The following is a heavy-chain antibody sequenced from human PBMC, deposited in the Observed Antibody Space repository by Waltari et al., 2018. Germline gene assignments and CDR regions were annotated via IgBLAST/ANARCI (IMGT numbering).Heavy chain of an antibody. CDR3: ARGAGDSGMGS. Sequence: QVQLVQSGAEVKKPGSSVKVSCKASGGTFSSYAISWVRQAPGQGLGWMGMMTRVFGTANYDKSFQGRVAMTAYNSPSTAYMELRSLRSEDTAVYYCARGAGDSGMGSWGQGTLVTVSS. CDR1: GGTFSSYA. CDR2: MTRVFGTA. D-gene: IGHD5-12*01. J-gene: IGHJ4*02. V-gene: IGHV1-69*08.